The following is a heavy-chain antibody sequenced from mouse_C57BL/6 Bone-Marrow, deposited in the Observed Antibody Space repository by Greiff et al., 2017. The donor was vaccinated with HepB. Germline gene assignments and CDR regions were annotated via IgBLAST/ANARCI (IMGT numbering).Heavy chain of an antibody. CDR2: IYPGGGYT. V-gene: IGHV1-63*01. Sequence: VKLMASGAELVRPGTSVKMSCKASGYTFTNYWIGWAKQRPGHGLEWIGDIYPGGGYTNYNEKCKGKATLTADKYSSTAYMQFSSLTSEDSAIYYCASSPYGNYWYFEVWGTGTTVTVSS. CDR1: GYTFTNYW. CDR3: ASSPYGNYWYFEV. D-gene: IGHD2-1*01. J-gene: IGHJ1*03.